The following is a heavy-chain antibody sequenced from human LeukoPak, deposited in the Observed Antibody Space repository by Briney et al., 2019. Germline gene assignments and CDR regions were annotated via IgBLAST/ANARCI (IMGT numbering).Heavy chain of an antibody. D-gene: IGHD6-13*01. V-gene: IGHV1-46*01. J-gene: IGHJ3*02. Sequence: ASVKVSCKASGYTFTSYYMHWVRQAPGQGLEWMGIINPSGGSTSYAQKFQGRVTMTRDTSTSTVYTELSSLRSEDTAVYYCARGGGAAAGTADAFDIWGQGTMVTVSS. CDR3: ARGGGAAAGTADAFDI. CDR2: INPSGGST. CDR1: GYTFTSYY.